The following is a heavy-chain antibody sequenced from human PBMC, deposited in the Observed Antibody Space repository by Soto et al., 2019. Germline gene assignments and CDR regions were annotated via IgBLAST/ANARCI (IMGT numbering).Heavy chain of an antibody. CDR2: IGTAGDT. CDR3: AIGGAGSGSWSRYYYYGMDV. Sequence: GGSLRLSCAASGFTFSSYDMHWVRQATGKGLEWVSAIGTAGDTYYPGSVKGRFTISRENAKNSLYLQMNSLRAEDTAVYYCAIGGAGSGSWSRYYYYGMDVWGQGTTVTVSS. J-gene: IGHJ6*02. V-gene: IGHV3-13*01. D-gene: IGHD6-13*01. CDR1: GFTFSSYD.